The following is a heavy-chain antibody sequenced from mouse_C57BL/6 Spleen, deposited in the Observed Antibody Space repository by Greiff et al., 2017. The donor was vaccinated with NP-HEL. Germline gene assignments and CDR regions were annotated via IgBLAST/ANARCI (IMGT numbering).Heavy chain of an antibody. V-gene: IGHV1-74*01. D-gene: IGHD2-4*01. CDR2: IHPSDSDT. CDR3: ASHYDYDGAWFAY. CDR1: GYTFTSYW. Sequence: QVQLKQPGAELVKPGASVKVSCKASGYTFTSYWMHWVKQRPGQGLEWIGRIHPSDSDTNYNQKFKGKATLTVDKSSSTAYMQLSSLTSEDSAVYYCASHYDYDGAWFAYWGQGTLVTVSA. J-gene: IGHJ3*01.